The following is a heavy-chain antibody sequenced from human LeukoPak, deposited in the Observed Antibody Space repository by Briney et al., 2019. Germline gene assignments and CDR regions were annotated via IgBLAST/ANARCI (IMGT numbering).Heavy chain of an antibody. CDR1: GASIGSSLYF. V-gene: IGHV4-39*07. CDR2: IYYRPTT. CDR3: ASAAPEDYFDY. D-gene: IGHD2-15*01. J-gene: IGHJ4*02. Sequence: SETLSLTCTVSGASIGSSLYFWGWFRQPPGKGLEWIGSIYYRPTTYYNPSLKSRGTISLDTSNNQFSLKLTSVTAADTAVYYCASAAPEDYFDYWGRGALVTVSS.